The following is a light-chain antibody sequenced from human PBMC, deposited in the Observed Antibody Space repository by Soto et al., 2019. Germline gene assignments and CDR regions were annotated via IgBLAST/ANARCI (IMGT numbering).Light chain of an antibody. CDR3: GSWDSSLSAYV. V-gene: IGLV1-51*01. CDR1: SSNIGSSY. Sequence: QSVLTQPPSTSGTPGQRVTISCSGSSSNIGSSYVFWFQQLPGTAPKLLIYDDDKRPSGIPDRFSGSKSGTSATLGITGFQTGDEADYYCGSWDSSLSAYVFGTGTKV. J-gene: IGLJ1*01. CDR2: DDD.